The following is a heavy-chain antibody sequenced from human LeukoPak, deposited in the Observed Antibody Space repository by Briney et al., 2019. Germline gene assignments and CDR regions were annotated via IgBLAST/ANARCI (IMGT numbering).Heavy chain of an antibody. V-gene: IGHV3-23*01. CDR2: ISGSGGAT. CDR1: GFTFNTYG. J-gene: IGHJ4*02. CDR3: ARDERLLSFLK. D-gene: IGHD3-3*01. Sequence: GGSLRLPCAASGFTFNTYGMSWVRQAPGKGLEWVSGISGSGGATHYADSVKGRFTISRDDPHNTLYLQMNSLRAEDTAIYYCARDERLLSFLKWGQGTLVTVSS.